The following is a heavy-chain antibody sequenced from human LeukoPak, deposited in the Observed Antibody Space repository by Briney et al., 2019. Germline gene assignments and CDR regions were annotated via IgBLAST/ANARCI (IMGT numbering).Heavy chain of an antibody. Sequence: PGRSLRLSCAASGFTFSSYGMQWVRQAPGKGLEWVAVIWYDGSNKYYADSVKGRFTISRDNSKNTLYLQMNSLRAEDTAVYYCARDQTSSYYDSSGYSNWLDPWGQGTLVTVSS. CDR2: IWYDGSNK. CDR1: GFTFSSYG. V-gene: IGHV3-33*01. CDR3: ARDQTSSYYDSSGYSNWLDP. D-gene: IGHD3-22*01. J-gene: IGHJ5*02.